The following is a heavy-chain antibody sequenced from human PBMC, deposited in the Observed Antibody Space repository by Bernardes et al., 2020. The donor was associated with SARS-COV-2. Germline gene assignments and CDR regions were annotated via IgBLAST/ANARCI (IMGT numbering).Heavy chain of an antibody. CDR3: ARGTFAYYGSGSYFSTEYDCDY. CDR1: RFTFSSYD. D-gene: IGHD3-10*01. CDR2: IGTAGDT. V-gene: IGHV3-13*01. Sequence: GSLRLSCTASRFTFSSYDMHWVRQAPGKGLEWVSAIGTAGDTYYQGYVKGRFTISRENAKNSLYLQMNSLRAGDTAVYYCARGTFAYYGSGSYFSTEYDCDYWGQGTLVTVSS. J-gene: IGHJ4*02.